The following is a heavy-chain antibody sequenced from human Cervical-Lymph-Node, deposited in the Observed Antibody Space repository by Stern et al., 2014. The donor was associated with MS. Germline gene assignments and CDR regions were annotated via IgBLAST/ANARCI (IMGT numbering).Heavy chain of an antibody. CDR3: ARHQSFSGYDPYYFHAMDV. CDR2: VYPGDLDI. CDR1: GYRFSSYW. D-gene: IGHD5-12*01. V-gene: IGHV5-51*04. Sequence: MQLVQSGAEVKKPGESLKISCKASGYRFSSYWIAWVRQMPGKGLEWMGVVYPGDLDIGYVPPCQGLVTISAAKPTSTAYIQWSSLKASDTAMYYCARHQSFSGYDPYYFHAMDVWGQGTTVTVSS. J-gene: IGHJ6*02.